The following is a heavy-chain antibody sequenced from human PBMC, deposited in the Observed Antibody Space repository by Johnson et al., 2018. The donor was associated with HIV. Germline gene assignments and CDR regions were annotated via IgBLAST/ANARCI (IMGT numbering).Heavy chain of an antibody. V-gene: IGHV3-23*04. Sequence: VQLVESGGGLVQPGRSLRLSCAASGFTFDDYAMHWVRQAPGKGLEWGSGISGSGGSPYYADSVKGRFPISRDNSKNTRYLQMNSLRAEDTAVYYCANTSPGSGSFGAFDIWGQGTMVTVSS. J-gene: IGHJ3*02. CDR3: ANTSPGSGSFGAFDI. CDR1: GFTFDDYA. D-gene: IGHD3-10*01. CDR2: ISGSGGSP.